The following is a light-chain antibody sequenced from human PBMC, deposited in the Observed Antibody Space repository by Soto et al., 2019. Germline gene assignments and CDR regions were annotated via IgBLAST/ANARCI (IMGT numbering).Light chain of an antibody. J-gene: IGLJ2*01. V-gene: IGLV2-11*01. CDR1: SSDVGGYNY. Sequence: QSVLTQPRSVSGSPGQSVTIXCTGTSSDVGGYNYVSWYQQHPGKAPKLMIYDVSKRPSGVPDRFSGSKSGNTASLTISGLQAEDEADYYCCSYAGSYTLVFGGGTKVTVL. CDR2: DVS. CDR3: CSYAGSYTLV.